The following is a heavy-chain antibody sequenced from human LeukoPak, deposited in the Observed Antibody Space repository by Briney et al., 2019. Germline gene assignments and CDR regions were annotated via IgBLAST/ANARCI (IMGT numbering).Heavy chain of an antibody. V-gene: IGHV3-48*03. CDR2: ISESGNEK. Sequence: PGGSLRLSCAASGLTFSSYEMNWVRQAPGKGLEWVSYISESGNEKQYADSVKGRFTISRDNTKNSVNLEMNSLRGEDTAIYYCAREPLIGGWFDPWGQGTLVTVSS. J-gene: IGHJ5*02. CDR3: AREPLIGGWFDP. D-gene: IGHD3-22*01. CDR1: GLTFSSYE.